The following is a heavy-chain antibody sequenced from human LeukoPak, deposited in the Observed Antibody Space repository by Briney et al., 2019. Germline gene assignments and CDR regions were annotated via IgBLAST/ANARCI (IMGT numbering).Heavy chain of an antibody. D-gene: IGHD3-10*01. J-gene: IGHJ3*02. CDR1: GYTFTGYY. V-gene: IGHV1-2*02. Sequence: GASVKVSCKASGYTFTGYYMHWVRQAPGQGLEWMGWINPNSGGTNYAQKFQGRVTMTRDTSISTAYMELSRLRSDDTAVYYCARDLWYYYGSGSSEGPGAFDIWGQGTMVTVSS. CDR3: ARDLWYYYGSGSSEGPGAFDI. CDR2: INPNSGGT.